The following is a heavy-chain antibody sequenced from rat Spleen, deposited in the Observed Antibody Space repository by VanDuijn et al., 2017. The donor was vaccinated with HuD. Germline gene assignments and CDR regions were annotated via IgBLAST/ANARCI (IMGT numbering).Heavy chain of an antibody. CDR3: ARYGHITSSSTYSDL. CDR2: IDYSGRT. D-gene: IGHD1-10*01. CDR1: GYSITSNY. J-gene: IGHJ2*01. V-gene: IGHV3-1*01. Sequence: EVQLQDSGPGLVKPSQSLSLTCSVPGYSITSNYWGWIRKFPANKMEWMGYIDYSGRTIYNPSLKSRISITRDTSKNHFFLQLNSLTTEDTTTYDCARYGHITSSSTYSDLWGPGVLVSVSS.